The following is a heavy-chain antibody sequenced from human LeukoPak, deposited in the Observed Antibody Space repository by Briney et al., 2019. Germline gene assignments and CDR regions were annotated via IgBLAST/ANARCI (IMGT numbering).Heavy chain of an antibody. CDR2: IYPGDYET. CDR1: EYSFSNYR. V-gene: IGHV5-51*01. J-gene: IGHJ4*02. D-gene: IGHD2-21*02. CDR3: AIPPGYCGNDCSFDH. Sequence: GESLKISCEGAEYSFSNYRIGWMRQMPGKGLEWMGIIYPGDYETRYSPSFQGLVTISVDKSISTAYLQWSSLKASDTAMYYCAIPPGYCGNDCSFDHWGQGTLVTVSS.